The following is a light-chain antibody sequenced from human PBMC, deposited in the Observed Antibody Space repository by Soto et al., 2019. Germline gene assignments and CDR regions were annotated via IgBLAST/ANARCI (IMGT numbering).Light chain of an antibody. V-gene: IGLV2-14*01. CDR2: DVS. CDR3: NSYTTSNTWV. J-gene: IGLJ3*02. CDR1: SSDVGNYIY. Sequence: QSALTQPASVSGSPGQSITISCTGTSSDVGNYIYVTWHQQHPGKAPKLLIYDVSNRPSGVSSRFSGSKSGNTASLTISGLQAEDEADYYCNSYTTSNTWVFGGGTKLTVL.